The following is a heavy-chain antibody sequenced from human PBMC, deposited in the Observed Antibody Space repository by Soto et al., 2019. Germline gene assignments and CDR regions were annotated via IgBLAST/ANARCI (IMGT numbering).Heavy chain of an antibody. V-gene: IGHV3-21*01. J-gene: IGHJ1*01. Sequence: EVQLVESGGGLVKPGGSLRLSCAASGFTFSSYSMNWVRQAPGKGLEWVSSISSSSSYIYYADSAKGRFTISRDNAKNSLYLQMNSLRAEDTAVYYCARGLSDSYFQHWGQGPLVTVSS. CDR1: GFTFSSYS. CDR2: ISSSSSYI. CDR3: ARGLSDSYFQH. D-gene: IGHD2-21*02.